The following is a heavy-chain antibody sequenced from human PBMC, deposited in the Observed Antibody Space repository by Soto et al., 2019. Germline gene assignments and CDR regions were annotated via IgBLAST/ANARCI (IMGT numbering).Heavy chain of an antibody. CDR1: GYTFTTYA. CDR3: ARDQRRDYDFWSAYSQACDN. J-gene: IGHJ4*02. Sequence: GASVKVSCKASGYTFTTYAMHWVRQATGQRLEWMGWINAANGNTKTSQNFQGRVTMTRDTSASTVYMELSSLTSEDTAVYYCARDQRRDYDFWSAYSQACDNWGQGTLRTVSS. CDR2: INAANGNT. V-gene: IGHV1-3*01. D-gene: IGHD3-3*01.